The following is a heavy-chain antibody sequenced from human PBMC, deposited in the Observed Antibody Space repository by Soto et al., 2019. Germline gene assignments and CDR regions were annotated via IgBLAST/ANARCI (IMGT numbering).Heavy chain of an antibody. CDR2: TRNKAYSYTT. CDR1: GFTFSDHY. J-gene: IGHJ4*02. V-gene: IGHV3-72*01. D-gene: IGHD6-19*01. CDR3: ARGRAGYSSGWYSDY. Sequence: EVQLVESGGGLVQPGGSLRLSCAASGFTFSDHYMDWVRQAPGKGLEWVGRTRNKAYSYTTEYAASVKGRFTISRDASKNSLFLQMNTLKTEETAVYYCARGRAGYSSGWYSDYWGQGALVTVSS.